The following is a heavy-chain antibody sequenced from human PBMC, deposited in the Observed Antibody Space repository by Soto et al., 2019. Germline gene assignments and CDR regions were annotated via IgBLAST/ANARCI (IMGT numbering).Heavy chain of an antibody. D-gene: IGHD1-26*01. CDR3: ARGHSGSYRTGEGYYYGMDV. CDR2: IYYSGST. CDR1: GGSISSYY. Sequence: QVQLQESGPGLVKPSETLSLTCTVSGGSISSYYWSWIRQPPGKGLEWIGFIYYSGSTNYNPSLKSRVTISVDTSKNQSSLKLSSATAADTAVYYCARGHSGSYRTGEGYYYGMDVWGQGTTVTVSS. V-gene: IGHV4-59*01. J-gene: IGHJ6*02.